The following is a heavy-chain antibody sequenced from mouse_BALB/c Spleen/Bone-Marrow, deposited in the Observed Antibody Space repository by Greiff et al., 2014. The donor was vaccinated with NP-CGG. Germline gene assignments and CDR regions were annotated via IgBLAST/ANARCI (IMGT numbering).Heavy chain of an antibody. CDR1: GFNIKDTY. CDR3: ARSRDYGSSYYAMDY. Sequence: VQLQQSGAELVKPGASVKLSCTASGFNIKDTYMHWVKQRPEQGLEWIGRIDPANGNTKYDPKFQGKATITADTSSNTAYLQLSSLTSEDTAVYYCARSRDYGSSYYAMDYWGQGTSVTVFS. CDR2: IDPANGNT. V-gene: IGHV14-3*02. J-gene: IGHJ4*01. D-gene: IGHD1-1*01.